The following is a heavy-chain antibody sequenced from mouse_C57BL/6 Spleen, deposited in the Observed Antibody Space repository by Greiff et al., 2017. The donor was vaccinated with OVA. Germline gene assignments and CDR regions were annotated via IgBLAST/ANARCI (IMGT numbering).Heavy chain of an antibody. CDR3: ARSGGYVGYAMDY. CDR2: IYPGSGST. V-gene: IGHV1-55*01. CDR1: GYTFTSYW. J-gene: IGHJ4*01. D-gene: IGHD3-1*01. Sequence: QVQLQQPGAELVKPGASVKMSCKASGYTFTSYWITWVKQRPGQGLEWIGDIYPGSGSTNYNEKFKSKATLTVDTSSSTAYMQLSSLTSEDSAVYYCARSGGYVGYAMDYWGQGTSVTVSS.